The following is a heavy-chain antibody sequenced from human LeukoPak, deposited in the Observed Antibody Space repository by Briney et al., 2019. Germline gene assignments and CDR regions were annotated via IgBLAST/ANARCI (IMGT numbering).Heavy chain of an antibody. D-gene: IGHD5-24*01. J-gene: IGHJ4*02. Sequence: ASVKVSCKASGYIFTSYQMHWVRQAPGQGLEWVGAVNPSGGITTYAQKFQGRVTMTRDTSTSTVYTELSGLRSEDTAVYYCARGGYSRPIFDYWGQGTLVTVSS. CDR3: ARGGYSRPIFDY. CDR2: VNPSGGIT. V-gene: IGHV1-46*01. CDR1: GYIFTSYQ.